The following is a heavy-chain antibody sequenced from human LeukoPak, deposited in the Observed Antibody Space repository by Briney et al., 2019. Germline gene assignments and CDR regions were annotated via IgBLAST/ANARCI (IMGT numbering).Heavy chain of an antibody. Sequence: GGSLRLSCAVSGFTFSSYWMYWFRQAPGKGLEWVANINQDGSQKFSVDSVKGRFTISRDNAKNSLPLQMNSLRVEDTAVYYCARDWFDGDYDRFDYWGQGTLVTVSS. D-gene: IGHD4-17*01. CDR3: ARDWFDGDYDRFDY. CDR2: INQDGSQK. J-gene: IGHJ4*02. V-gene: IGHV3-7*03. CDR1: GFTFSSYW.